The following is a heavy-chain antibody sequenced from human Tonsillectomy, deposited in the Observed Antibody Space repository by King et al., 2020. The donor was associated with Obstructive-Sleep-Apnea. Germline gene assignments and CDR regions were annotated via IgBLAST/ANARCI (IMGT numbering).Heavy chain of an antibody. Sequence: EVQLVQSGAEVKKPGESLRISCKGSGYRFTSYWISWVRQMPGKGLEWMGRIDPTDSYTIYSPSFQGHVTLSADKSISTAYLQWSSLKASDTAMYYCAREGAEDIVAVPAARGPTYYYYGMDVWGQGTTVTVSS. V-gene: IGHV5-10-1*03. CDR2: IDPTDSYT. D-gene: IGHD2-2*01. CDR3: AREGAEDIVAVPAARGPTYYYYGMDV. J-gene: IGHJ6*02. CDR1: GYRFTSYW.